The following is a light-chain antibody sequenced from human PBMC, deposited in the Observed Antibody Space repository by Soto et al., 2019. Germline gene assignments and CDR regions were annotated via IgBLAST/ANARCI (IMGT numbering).Light chain of an antibody. V-gene: IGKV3-15*01. CDR1: QSVSSN. J-gene: IGKJ4*01. CDR2: RAS. Sequence: EIVMTQSPATLSVSPGERATLSCRASQSVSSNLAWYQQIPGQAPRLLIYRASTRDVGVPAGFSGSGSGTEFTLTITSLQSEDFAIYYCQQYNNWPLTFGGGTKVDIK. CDR3: QQYNNWPLT.